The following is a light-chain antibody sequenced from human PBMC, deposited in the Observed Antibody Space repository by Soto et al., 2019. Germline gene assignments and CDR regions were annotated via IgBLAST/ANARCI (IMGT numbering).Light chain of an antibody. J-gene: IGLJ1*01. V-gene: IGLV2-14*01. CDR1: SSDMGYNY. CDR3: TSYRSTSTPFV. Sequence: QSVLTQPASVSGSPGQSITIPCTGASSDMGYNYVSWYQQHPGRAPKLMIYEVDNRPSGVSNRFSGSKSGNTASLTISGLQAEDEADYYCTSYRSTSTPFVFGTGTKVTVL. CDR2: EVD.